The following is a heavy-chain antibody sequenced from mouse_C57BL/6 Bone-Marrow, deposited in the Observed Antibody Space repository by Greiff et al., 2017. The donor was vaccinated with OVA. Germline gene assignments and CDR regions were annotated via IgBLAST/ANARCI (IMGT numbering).Heavy chain of an antibody. V-gene: IGHV1-55*01. J-gene: IGHJ4*01. CDR3: ARRGPYYGSSYDYYAMDY. Sequence: QVQLQQPGAELVKPGASVKMSCKASGYTFTSSWITWVKQRPGQGLEWIGDIYPGSGSTNYNEKFKSKATLTVDTSSSTAYMQLSSLTSEDSAVYYCARRGPYYGSSYDYYAMDYWGQGTSVTVSS. D-gene: IGHD1-1*01. CDR2: IYPGSGST. CDR1: GYTFTSSW.